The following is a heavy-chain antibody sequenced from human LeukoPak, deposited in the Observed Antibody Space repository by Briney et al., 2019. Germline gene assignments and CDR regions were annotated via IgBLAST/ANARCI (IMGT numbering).Heavy chain of an antibody. V-gene: IGHV5-10-1*01. Sequence: GEPLRISCKGSGYTFTNHWISWVRQMPGKGLEWVGKIYWWDSYTNYSPSFQGHVSMSADKSISTAYLQWSSLKASDTAMYYCARAPDSDSGYDFFDYWGQGTLVTVCS. D-gene: IGHD5-12*01. CDR1: GYTFTNHW. CDR2: IYWWDSYT. J-gene: IGHJ4*02. CDR3: ARAPDSDSGYDFFDY.